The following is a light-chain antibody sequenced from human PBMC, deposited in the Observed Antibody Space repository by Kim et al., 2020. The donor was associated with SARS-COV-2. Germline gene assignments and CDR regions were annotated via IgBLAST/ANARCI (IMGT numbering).Light chain of an antibody. CDR2: AAS. Sequence: DIQMTQSPSSLSVSVGDRVTITCRASQGITNSLAWYQQKPGKVPQLLIYAASALQSGVPSRFSGSGSGTDFTLTISSLQPEDFATYYCQKHNSAPWTFGQGTRVDIK. V-gene: IGKV1-27*01. CDR3: QKHNSAPWT. CDR1: QGITNS. J-gene: IGKJ1*01.